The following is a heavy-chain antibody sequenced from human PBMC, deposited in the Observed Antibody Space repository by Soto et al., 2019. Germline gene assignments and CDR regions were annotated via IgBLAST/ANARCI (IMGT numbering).Heavy chain of an antibody. Sequence: SETLSLTCAVSGGSISSGGYSWSWVRQPPGKGLEWIGEIYHSGSTNYNPSLESRVTISVDKSKNQFSLKLSSLTAADTAVYYCAKDIYYFDYWGQGTLVTVSS. D-gene: IGHD2-21*01. CDR1: GGSISSGGYS. V-gene: IGHV4-4*02. CDR3: AKDIYYFDY. CDR2: IYHSGST. J-gene: IGHJ4*02.